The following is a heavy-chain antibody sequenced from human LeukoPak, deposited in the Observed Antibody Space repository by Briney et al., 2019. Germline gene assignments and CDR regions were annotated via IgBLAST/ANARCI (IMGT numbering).Heavy chain of an antibody. D-gene: IGHD2-15*01. Sequence: SETLPLTCTVSGASISSNSYYWGWIRQPPGKGLEWIGSIYFSGSTYYNPSLKSRVTISIDTSKNQFSLKLSSVTATDTAVFYCARHPTHDCSGGSCYLGSAFDIWGQGTMVTVSS. J-gene: IGHJ3*02. V-gene: IGHV4-39*01. CDR1: GASISSNSYY. CDR2: IYFSGST. CDR3: ARHPTHDCSGGSCYLGSAFDI.